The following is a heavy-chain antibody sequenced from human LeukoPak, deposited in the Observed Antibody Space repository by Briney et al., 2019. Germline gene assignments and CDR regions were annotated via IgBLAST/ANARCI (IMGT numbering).Heavy chain of an antibody. CDR1: GFTFTTYS. V-gene: IGHV3-23*01. CDR2: IRAEGDPT. Sequence: GGSLRLSCLASGFTFTTYSMNWLRQAPGKGLEWVSVIRAEGDPTYYADSVKGRFAISRDNAKNSLYLQMNSLRAEDTAVYYCARDAMVRGRKGDYWGQGTLVTVSS. J-gene: IGHJ4*02. CDR3: ARDAMVRGRKGDY. D-gene: IGHD3-10*01.